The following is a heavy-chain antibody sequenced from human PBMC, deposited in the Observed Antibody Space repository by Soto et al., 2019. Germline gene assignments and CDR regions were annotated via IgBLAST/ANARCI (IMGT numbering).Heavy chain of an antibody. Sequence: EVQLLESGGGLVQPGGSLRLSCAASGFTFSNYAMSWVRQAPGKGLEWVSVISGSGDSTHYADSVKGRFTISRDNSKNTLYLQMNSLRAEDTAVAYCAKEGRFSGSYPDYWGQGTLVTVSS. V-gene: IGHV3-23*01. CDR2: ISGSGDST. J-gene: IGHJ4*02. CDR1: GFTFSNYA. D-gene: IGHD1-26*01. CDR3: AKEGRFSGSYPDY.